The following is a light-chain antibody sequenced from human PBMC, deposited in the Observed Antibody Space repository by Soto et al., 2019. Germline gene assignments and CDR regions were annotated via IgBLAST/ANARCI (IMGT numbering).Light chain of an antibody. CDR1: LPISNY. V-gene: IGKV1-27*01. CDR2: AAT. Sequence: DIQRTQSPSSLSASVGDRVTITCRASLPISNYLAWYQQKPGKIPNLLIYAATTLQAGVPSRFSGGGSGTDFALTIRCLQPEDVAASYCQKYNSAPLTFGGGTKVEIK. CDR3: QKYNSAPLT. J-gene: IGKJ4*01.